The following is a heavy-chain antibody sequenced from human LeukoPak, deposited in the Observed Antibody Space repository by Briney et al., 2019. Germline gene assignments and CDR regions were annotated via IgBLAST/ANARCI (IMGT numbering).Heavy chain of an antibody. CDR3: ARYRNCGSDCYDAFDI. J-gene: IGHJ3*02. CDR1: GYPISSGYY. CDR2: IYHRGST. V-gene: IGHV4-38-2*02. D-gene: IGHD2-21*02. Sequence: SETLSLTCTVSGYPISSGYYWGWIRQPPGKGLEWIGGIYHRGSTYYNPSLKSRVTISVDTSKNQFSLKLNSVTAADTAAYYCARYRNCGSDCYDAFDIWGQGTMVTVSS.